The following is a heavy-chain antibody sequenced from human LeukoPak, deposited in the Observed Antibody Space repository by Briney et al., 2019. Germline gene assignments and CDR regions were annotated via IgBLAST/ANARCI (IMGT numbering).Heavy chain of an antibody. Sequence: SVKDSFKSSVFTFTSSAVQWVRQARGRRLEWIGLIVVCSGNTNYAQMFQGRVTITRDISTSTAYMELSSLRSEDTAVYYCAAPSKIQLDYWGEGTLVTVSS. V-gene: IGHV1-58*01. D-gene: IGHD5-18*01. J-gene: IGHJ4*02. CDR3: AAPSKIQLDY. CDR1: VFTFTSSA. CDR2: IVVCSGNT.